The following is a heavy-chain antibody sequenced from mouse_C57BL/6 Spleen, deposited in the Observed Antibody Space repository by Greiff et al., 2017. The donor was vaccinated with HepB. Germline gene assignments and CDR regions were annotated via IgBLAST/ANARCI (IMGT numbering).Heavy chain of an antibody. V-gene: IGHV1-64*01. D-gene: IGHD1-1*01. CDR2: IHPNSGST. CDR1: GYTFTSYW. Sequence: QVQLQQPGAELVKPGASVKLSCKASGYTFTSYWMHWVKQRPGQGLEWIGMIHPNSGSTNYNEKVKSKATLTVDKSSSTAYMQLSSLTSEDSAVYYCARRGSSPYWYFDVWGTGTTVTVSS. J-gene: IGHJ1*03. CDR3: ARRGSSPYWYFDV.